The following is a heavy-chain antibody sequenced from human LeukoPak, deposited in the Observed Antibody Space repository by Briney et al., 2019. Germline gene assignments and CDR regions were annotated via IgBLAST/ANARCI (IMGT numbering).Heavy chain of an antibody. V-gene: IGHV4-34*01. CDR3: ARDQYYYYGMDV. CDR2: INHSGST. CDR1: GGSLSGYY. J-gene: IGHJ6*02. Sequence: SETLSLTCAVYGGSLSGYYWSWIRQPPGKGLEWIGEINHSGSTNYNPSLKSRVTISVDTSKNQFSLKLSSVTAADTAVYYCARDQYYYYGMDVWGQGTTVTVSS.